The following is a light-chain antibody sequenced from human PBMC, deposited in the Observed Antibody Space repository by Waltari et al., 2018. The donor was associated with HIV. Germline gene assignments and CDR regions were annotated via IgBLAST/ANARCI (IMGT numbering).Light chain of an antibody. Sequence: QSVLTQPPSASGPPGQRVTISCSGSRSNIGSKTVNWYQQLPGTAPTLLIYSNDQRPSVVTDRFSGSKSGTSASLAISGLQSEDEAGYYCAAWDVSLNGLVFGGGTKVTVL. V-gene: IGLV1-44*01. CDR1: RSNIGSKT. J-gene: IGLJ2*01. CDR3: AAWDVSLNGLV. CDR2: SND.